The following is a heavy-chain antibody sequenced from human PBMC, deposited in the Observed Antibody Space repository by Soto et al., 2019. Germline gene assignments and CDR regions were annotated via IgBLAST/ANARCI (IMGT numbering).Heavy chain of an antibody. CDR2: TTSDGARI. CDR3: ARKNPGREWELPDY. CDR1: GFAFSTYG. J-gene: IGHJ4*02. Sequence: QVQLVESGGGVVQPGRSLRLSCAASGFAFSTYGMHWVRQAPGKGLEWVAGTTSDGARINYADSVKGRFTISRDNSRTTLYLQMNSLRIDDTAVYYCARKNPGREWELPDYWGQGTLVTVSS. V-gene: IGHV3-30*03. D-gene: IGHD1-26*01.